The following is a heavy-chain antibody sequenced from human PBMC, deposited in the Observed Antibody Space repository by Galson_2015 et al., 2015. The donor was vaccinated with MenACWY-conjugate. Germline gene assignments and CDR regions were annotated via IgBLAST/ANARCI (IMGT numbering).Heavy chain of an antibody. J-gene: IGHJ4*02. D-gene: IGHD3-3*01. CDR2: IRYDGSNK. CDR3: AKDPPNRPDYDFWSGYYGSYFDY. V-gene: IGHV3-30*02. Sequence: SLRLSCAASGFTFSSYGMHWVRQAPGKGLEWVAFIRYDGSNKYYADSVKGRFTISRDNSKNTLYLQMNSLRAEDTAVYYCAKDPPNRPDYDFWSGYYGSYFDYWGQGTLVTVSS. CDR1: GFTFSSYG.